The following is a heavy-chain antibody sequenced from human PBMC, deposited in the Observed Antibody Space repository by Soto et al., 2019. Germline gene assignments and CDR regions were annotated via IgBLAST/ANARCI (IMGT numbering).Heavy chain of an antibody. CDR1: GFTLTSNA. Sequence: VQLLESGGGLVQPGGSLRLSCAASGFTLTSNAMKWVRQAPGKGLEWVSTLSSGGDSTYYADSVKGRFTISRDNSKSTLYLLVNSLRAEDTAVYYCATMRGHCSGGSCYSPWGQGTMVTDSS. D-gene: IGHD2-15*01. CDR2: LSSGGDST. J-gene: IGHJ3*01. CDR3: ATMRGHCSGGSCYSP. V-gene: IGHV3-23*01.